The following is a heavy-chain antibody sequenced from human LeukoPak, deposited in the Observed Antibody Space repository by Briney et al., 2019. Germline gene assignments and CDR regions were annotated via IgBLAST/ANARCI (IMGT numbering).Heavy chain of an antibody. CDR3: AREGVFGFLEWLLYRTPYYFDY. J-gene: IGHJ4*02. CDR1: TFTVASNY. D-gene: IGHD3-3*01. CDR2: ISYDGSNK. Sequence: GGSLRLSCAVSTFTVASNYMSWVRQAPGKGLEWVAVISYDGSNKYYADSVKGRFTISRDNSKNTLYLQMNSLRAEDTAVYYCAREGVFGFLEWLLYRTPYYFDYWGQGTLVTVSS. V-gene: IGHV3-30*19.